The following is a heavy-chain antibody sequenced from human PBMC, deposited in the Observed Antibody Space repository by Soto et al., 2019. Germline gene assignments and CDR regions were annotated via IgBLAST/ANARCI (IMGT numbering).Heavy chain of an antibody. CDR1: DGSINTFY. J-gene: IGHJ4*02. D-gene: IGHD5-12*01. V-gene: IGHV4-4*07. CDR2: IFSSGST. CDR3: AREGSYSAYNFAHGIQLWSFDY. Sequence: SETLSLTCTVSDGSINTFYWSWVRQPAGKGLEWIGRIFSSGSTSFNPSLESRVAMSVDTSKNHFSLNLSSVTAADMAVYYCAREGSYSAYNFAHGIQLWSFDYWGQGTLVTVSS.